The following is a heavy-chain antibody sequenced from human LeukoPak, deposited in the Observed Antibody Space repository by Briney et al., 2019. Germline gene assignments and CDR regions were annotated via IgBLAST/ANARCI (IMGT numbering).Heavy chain of an antibody. Sequence: GESLKISCKGSGYSFTNYWIGWVRQMPGKGLEWVGIIYPGDSDTRYSPSFQGQVTISADKSISTAYLQWSSLKASDTAMYYCARRYCSSISCYTADYWGQGTLVTVSS. D-gene: IGHD2-2*02. CDR1: GYSFTNYW. CDR3: ARRYCSSISCYTADY. J-gene: IGHJ4*02. CDR2: IYPGDSDT. V-gene: IGHV5-51*01.